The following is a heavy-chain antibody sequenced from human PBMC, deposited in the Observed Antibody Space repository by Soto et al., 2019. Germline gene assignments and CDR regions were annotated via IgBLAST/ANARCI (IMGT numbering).Heavy chain of an antibody. Sequence: SETLSLICTVSGGSISSYCWSWIRQPPGKGLEWIGYIYYSGSTNYNPSLKSRVTISVDTSKNQFSLKLSSVTAADTAVYYCARGWRYYDSSGYFSYFDYWGQGTLVPVSS. CDR1: GGSISSYC. V-gene: IGHV4-59*01. CDR3: ARGWRYYDSSGYFSYFDY. CDR2: IYYSGST. D-gene: IGHD3-22*01. J-gene: IGHJ4*02.